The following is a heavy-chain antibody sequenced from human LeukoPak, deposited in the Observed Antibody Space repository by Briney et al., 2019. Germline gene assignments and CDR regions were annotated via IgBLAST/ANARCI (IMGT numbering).Heavy chain of an antibody. CDR2: VSGSGDST. D-gene: IGHD2-21*01. V-gene: IGHV3-23*01. CDR1: GFTFSSYA. Sequence: GGSLRLSCAASGFTFSSYAMSWVRQAPGKGLVWVSAVSGSGDSTYYADSVKGRFSISRDNSKSTLYLQMNSLRAEDTAVYYCAKVWAFCGGDCSGPIDYWGQGTLVTVSS. J-gene: IGHJ4*02. CDR3: AKVWAFCGGDCSGPIDY.